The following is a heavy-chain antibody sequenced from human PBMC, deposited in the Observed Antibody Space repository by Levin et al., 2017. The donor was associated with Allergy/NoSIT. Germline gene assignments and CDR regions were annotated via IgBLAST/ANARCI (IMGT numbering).Heavy chain of an antibody. V-gene: IGHV3-66*01. CDR1: GISVSSNY. CDR3: AREGVRGTLNWFDP. J-gene: IGHJ5*02. CDR2: IYTGGST. D-gene: IGHD3-10*01. Sequence: GGSLRLSCAASGISVSSNYMNWVRRAPGRGLEWGSIIYTGGSTYYADSVKGRFTISRDNSRNTLYLQMNSLTVEDTAVYYCAREGVRGTLNWFDPWGQGTLVTVSS.